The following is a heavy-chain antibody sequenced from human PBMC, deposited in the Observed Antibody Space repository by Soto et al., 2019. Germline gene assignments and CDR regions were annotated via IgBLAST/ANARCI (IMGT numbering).Heavy chain of an antibody. Sequence: SGFNFKKFAMGWVRQAPGEGLEWVSGISCCGGSTFYADSVKGRFSLARDDSKNTLSPQLNSLRVEDTAHYYCAKADGEQWLIPHLDNWGQGTLVTVSS. CDR2: ISCCGGST. V-gene: IGHV3-23*01. CDR3: AKADGEQWLIPHLDN. D-gene: IGHD6-19*01. CDR1: GFNFKKFA. J-gene: IGHJ4*02.